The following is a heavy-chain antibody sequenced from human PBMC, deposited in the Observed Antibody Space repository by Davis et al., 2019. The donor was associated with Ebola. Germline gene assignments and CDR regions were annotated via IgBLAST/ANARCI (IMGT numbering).Heavy chain of an antibody. D-gene: IGHD6-13*01. CDR1: GASISSDGYS. J-gene: IGHJ4*02. CDR2: RYYSGST. Sequence: SETLSLTCAVSGASISSDGYSYTWIRQPPGKGLEWIGYRYYSGSTYYNPSLKSRVTISVDTSKNQFSLKLSSVTAADTAVYYCAALTAAAGLDYWGQGTLVTVSS. CDR3: AALTAAAGLDY. V-gene: IGHV4-30-2*02.